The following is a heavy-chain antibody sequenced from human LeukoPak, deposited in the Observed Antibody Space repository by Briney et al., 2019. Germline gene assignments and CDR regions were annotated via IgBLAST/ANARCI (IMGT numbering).Heavy chain of an antibody. V-gene: IGHV4-34*01. CDR3: ARAGYCSGGSCLDAFDI. CDR2: INHSGST. D-gene: IGHD2-15*01. CDR1: GGSFSGYY. J-gene: IGHJ3*02. Sequence: SETLSLTCAVYGGSFSGYYWSWIRQPPGKGLEWIGEINHSGSTNYNPSLKSRVTISVDTSKNQFSLKLSSVTAADAAVYYCARAGYCSGGSCLDAFDIWGQGTMVTVSS.